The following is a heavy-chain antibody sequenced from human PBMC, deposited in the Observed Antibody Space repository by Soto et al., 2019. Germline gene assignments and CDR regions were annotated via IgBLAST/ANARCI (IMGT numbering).Heavy chain of an antibody. CDR2: ISAYNGNT. D-gene: IGHD2-2*01. J-gene: IGHJ5*02. Sequence: ASVKVSCKASGYTFTSYGISWVRQAPGQGLEWMGWISAYNGNTNYAQKLQGRVTMTTDTSTSTAYMELRSLRSDDTAVYYCARTLCSSTSCYAGGWFDPWGQGTRVTVSS. V-gene: IGHV1-18*01. CDR1: GYTFTSYG. CDR3: ARTLCSSTSCYAGGWFDP.